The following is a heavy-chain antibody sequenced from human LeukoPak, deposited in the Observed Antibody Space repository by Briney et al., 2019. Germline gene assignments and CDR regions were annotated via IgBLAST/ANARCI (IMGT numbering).Heavy chain of an antibody. CDR3: AGGRGQVTTFDY. CDR1: VGSISSGGYY. D-gene: IGHD4-17*01. V-gene: IGHV4-31*03. Sequence: SQTLSLTCTVSVGSISSGGYYWSCIRQHPGKGLEWIGYIYYSGSTYYNPSLKSRVTISVDTSKNQFSLKLSAVTAADTAVYYCAGGRGQVTTFDYWGQGTLVTVSS. CDR2: IYYSGST. J-gene: IGHJ4*02.